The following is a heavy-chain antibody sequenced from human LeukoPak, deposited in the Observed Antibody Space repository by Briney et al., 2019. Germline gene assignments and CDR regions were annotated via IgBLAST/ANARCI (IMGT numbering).Heavy chain of an antibody. D-gene: IGHD4-17*01. V-gene: IGHV1-2*06. CDR2: INPNSGGT. J-gene: IGHJ3*02. CDR1: GYTFTGYY. Sequence: ASVKVSCKASGYTFTGYYMHWVRQAPGQGLEWMGRINPNSGGTNYAQKLQGRVTMTTDTSMSTAYMELRSLRSDDTAVYYCARLAVTQDAFDIWGQGTMVTVSS. CDR3: ARLAVTQDAFDI.